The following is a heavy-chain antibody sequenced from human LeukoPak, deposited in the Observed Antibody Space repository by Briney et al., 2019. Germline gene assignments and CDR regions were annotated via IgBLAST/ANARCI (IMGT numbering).Heavy chain of an antibody. J-gene: IGHJ4*02. D-gene: IGHD3-16*01. CDR2: ISYDGGDK. CDR1: GFTFSSYE. CDR3: VKEGVEYSYSYGDY. Sequence: TGGSLRLSCAASGFTFSSYEMNWVRQAPGKGLEWVALISYDGGDKYYAESMKGRITISRDNAENTLYLQMNNLRPDDTAFYFCVKEGVEYSYSYGDYWGQGTLVTVSS. V-gene: IGHV3-30*18.